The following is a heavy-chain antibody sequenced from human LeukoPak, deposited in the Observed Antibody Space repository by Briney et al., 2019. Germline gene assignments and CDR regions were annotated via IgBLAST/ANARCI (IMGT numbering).Heavy chain of an antibody. V-gene: IGHV3-21*04. CDR2: ISSSSSYI. CDR1: GFTFSSYS. J-gene: IGHJ4*02. Sequence: PGGSLRLSCAASGFTFSSYSMNWVRQAPGKGLEWVSSISSSSSYIYYADSVKGRFTISRDNAKNSLYLQMNSLRVEDTAVYYCAKGGSYYVERDSDYWGRGTLVTVSS. CDR3: AKGGSYYVERDSDY. D-gene: IGHD3-10*01.